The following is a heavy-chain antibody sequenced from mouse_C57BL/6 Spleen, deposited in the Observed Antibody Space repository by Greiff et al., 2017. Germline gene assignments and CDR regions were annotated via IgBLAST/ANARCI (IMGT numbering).Heavy chain of an antibody. J-gene: IGHJ4*01. CDR2: IWRGGST. Sequence: VQGVESGPGLVQPSQSLSITCTVSGFSLTSYGVHWVRQSPGKGLEWLGVIWRGGSTDYNAAFMSRLSITKDNSKGQVFFKMNSLQADDTAIYYCAKRDGYYESAMDYWGQGTSVTVSS. V-gene: IGHV2-5*01. CDR3: AKRDGYYESAMDY. CDR1: GFSLTSYG. D-gene: IGHD2-3*01.